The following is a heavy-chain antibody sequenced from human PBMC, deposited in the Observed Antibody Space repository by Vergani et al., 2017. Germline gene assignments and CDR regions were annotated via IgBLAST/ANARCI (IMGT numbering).Heavy chain of an antibody. D-gene: IGHD2-2*01. Sequence: EVQLVESGGGLVQPGRSLRLSCAASGFTFDDYAMHWVRQAPGKGLEWVSGISWNSGSIGYADSVKGRFTISRDNAKNSLYLQMNSLRAEDTALYYCARDYCSSTSCVFDYWGQGTLVPVSS. V-gene: IGHV3-9*01. CDR1: GFTFDDYA. CDR3: ARDYCSSTSCVFDY. J-gene: IGHJ4*02. CDR2: ISWNSGSI.